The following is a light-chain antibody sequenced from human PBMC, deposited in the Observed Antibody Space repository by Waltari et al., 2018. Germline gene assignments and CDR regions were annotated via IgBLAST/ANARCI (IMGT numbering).Light chain of an antibody. J-gene: IGLJ2*01. V-gene: IGLV2-14*03. CDR1: RSDIGYYHY. CDR2: YVS. Sequence: QSALTQRASVSASPAQSNTISCSETRSDIGYYHYVSGHQQHPGKLHKLVFYYVSRWPSGVSTRFSGSKSGNTASLTISGLQAEDEADYYCASYTSTNTVIFGGGTKVTVL. CDR3: ASYTSTNTVI.